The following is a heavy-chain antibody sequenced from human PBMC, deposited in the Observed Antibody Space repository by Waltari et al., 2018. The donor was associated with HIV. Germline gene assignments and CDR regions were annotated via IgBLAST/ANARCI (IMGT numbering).Heavy chain of an antibody. CDR1: GGPITNNNW. CDR3: ARAEETDGAFDI. V-gene: IGHV4-4*02. Sequence: QVQVQESGPGLVKPSGTLSLTCAVSGGPITNNNWWTWVRQSPGKGLEWIGEIHHTGSTNYKPPLKNRVSRLVDKSKNQFSLKLNSVTAADTAIYYCARAEETDGAFDIWGQGTMVTVSS. CDR2: IHHTGST. J-gene: IGHJ3*02.